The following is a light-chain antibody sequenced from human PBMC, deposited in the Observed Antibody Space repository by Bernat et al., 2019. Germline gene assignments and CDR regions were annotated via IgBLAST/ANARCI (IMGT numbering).Light chain of an antibody. CDR2: GAS. V-gene: IGKV1-9*01. CDR1: QVSGTY. J-gene: IGKJ1*01. CDR3: QQYNSYWT. Sequence: DVQLTQSPSFLFASVGDRVDITCRASQVSGTYLAWYQKKPGKAPKLLIYGASTLQTGVPSRFSGSGSGTEFTLTISSLQPDDFATYYCQQYNSYWTFGQGTKVEIK.